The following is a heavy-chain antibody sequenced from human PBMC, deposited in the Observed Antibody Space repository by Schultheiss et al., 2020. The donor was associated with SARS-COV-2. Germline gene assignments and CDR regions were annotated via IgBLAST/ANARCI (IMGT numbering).Heavy chain of an antibody. CDR3: ARVVALYDFWSGYHQYYFDY. Sequence: GGSLRLSCAASGFTVSSNYMSWVRQAPGKGLEWVSAISGSGGSTYYADSVKGRFTISRDNSKNTLYLQMNSLRAEDTAVYYCARVVALYDFWSGYHQYYFDYWGQGTLVTVSS. J-gene: IGHJ4*02. V-gene: IGHV3-23*01. CDR2: ISGSGGST. CDR1: GFTVSSNY. D-gene: IGHD3-3*01.